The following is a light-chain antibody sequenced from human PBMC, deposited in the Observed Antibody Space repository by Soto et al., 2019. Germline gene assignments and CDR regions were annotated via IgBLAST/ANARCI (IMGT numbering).Light chain of an antibody. CDR3: GTWDSSLSVV. CDR1: SSNIGNNY. V-gene: IGLV1-51*01. J-gene: IGLJ2*01. Sequence: QSVLTQPPSVSAAPGQTVTISCSGSSSNIGNNYVSWYQQLPGTAPKLLIYDNDQRPSGIPDRFSGSKSGTSATLGITGLQTGDEADYYCGTWDSSLSVVFGGGTKLTVL. CDR2: DND.